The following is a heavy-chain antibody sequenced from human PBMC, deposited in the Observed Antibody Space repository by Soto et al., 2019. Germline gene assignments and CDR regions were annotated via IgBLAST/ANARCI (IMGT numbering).Heavy chain of an antibody. CDR3: ARGAASIFGVVTTGPYYYGMDV. D-gene: IGHD3-3*02. Sequence: QVQLVQSGAEVKKPGASVKVSCKASGYTFTSYYMHWVRQAPGQGLEWMGIINASGGSTSYAQKFQGRVTMTRDTSTSTVYMELSSLRSEDTAVYYCARGAASIFGVVTTGPYYYGMDVWGQGTTVTVSS. J-gene: IGHJ6*02. CDR2: INASGGST. CDR1: GYTFTSYY. V-gene: IGHV1-46*01.